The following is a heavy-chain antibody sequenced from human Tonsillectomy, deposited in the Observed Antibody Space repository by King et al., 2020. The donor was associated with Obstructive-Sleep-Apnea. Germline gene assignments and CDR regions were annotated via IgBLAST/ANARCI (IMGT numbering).Heavy chain of an antibody. CDR2: IDPSDSYT. J-gene: IGHJ4*02. V-gene: IGHV5-10-1*01. CDR3: ATFHSLTYYYDSRGYYLDY. D-gene: IGHD3-22*01. CDR1: GYSFTSYW. Sequence: QLVQSGAEVKKPGESLRISCKGSGYSFTSYWISWVRQMPGKGLEWMGRIDPSDSYTNYSPSFQGHVTISADKSISTAYLQWSSLKASDTAMYYCATFHSLTYYYDSRGYYLDYWGQGNLVTVSS.